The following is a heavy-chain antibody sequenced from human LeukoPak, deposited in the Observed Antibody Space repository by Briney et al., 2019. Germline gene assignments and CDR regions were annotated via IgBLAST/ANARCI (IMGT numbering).Heavy chain of an antibody. Sequence: SQTLSLTCSISGDSVSSNAAAWNWIRQSPSRGLEWLGRTYYRSKWYTEYAASVKSRITVKSDTSKNQFSLQLNSVTPEDTAVYYCASTHGPIDHWGQGTLVTVSS. D-gene: IGHD2-8*01. J-gene: IGHJ5*02. CDR2: TYYRSKWYT. CDR1: GDSVSSNAAA. V-gene: IGHV6-1*01. CDR3: ASTHGPIDH.